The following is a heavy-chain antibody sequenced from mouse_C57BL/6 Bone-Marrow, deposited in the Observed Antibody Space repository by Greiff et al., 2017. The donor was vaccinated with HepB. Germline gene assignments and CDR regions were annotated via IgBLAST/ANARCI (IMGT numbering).Heavy chain of an antibody. Sequence: QVQLKESGPGLVQPSQRLSITCTVSGFSLTSYGVHWVRQSPGKGLEWLGVIWRGGGTDYNAAFMSRLTITTDNSKSQVFFIMNSLQADDTAIYYCAKTNFDGWGQGTTLTVAS. V-gene: IGHV2-5*01. J-gene: IGHJ2*01. CDR2: IWRGGGT. CDR1: GFSLTSYG. CDR3: AKTNFDG.